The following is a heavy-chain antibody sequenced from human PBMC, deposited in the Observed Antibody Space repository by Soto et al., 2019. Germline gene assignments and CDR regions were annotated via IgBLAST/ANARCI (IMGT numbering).Heavy chain of an antibody. CDR3: ARDHLVAATPDWFDP. V-gene: IGHV3-48*02. J-gene: IGHJ5*02. CDR1: GFNFRSYS. D-gene: IGHD2-15*01. CDR2: ISSSSSTI. Sequence: GRSLRLSCAASGFNFRSYSMNWVRQAPGKGLEWVSYISSSSSTIYYADSVKGRFTISRDNAKDSLYLQMNSLRDEDTAVYYCARDHLVAATPDWFDPWGQGTLVTVSS.